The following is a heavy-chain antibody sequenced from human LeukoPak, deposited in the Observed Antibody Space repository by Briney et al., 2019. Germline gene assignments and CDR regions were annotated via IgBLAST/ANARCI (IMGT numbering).Heavy chain of an antibody. Sequence: ASVKVSCKVSGYTLTELSMHWVRQAPGKGLEWMGGSDPEDGETIYAQKFQGRVTMTEDTSTDTAYMELSSLRSEDTAVYYCARDSGHSSSSADAFDIWGQGTMVTVSS. CDR1: GYTLTELS. D-gene: IGHD6-6*01. J-gene: IGHJ3*02. CDR3: ARDSGHSSSSADAFDI. V-gene: IGHV1-24*01. CDR2: SDPEDGET.